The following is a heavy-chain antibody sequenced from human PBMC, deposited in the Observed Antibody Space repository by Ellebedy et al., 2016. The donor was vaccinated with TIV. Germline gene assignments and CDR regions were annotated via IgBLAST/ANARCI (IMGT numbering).Heavy chain of an antibody. CDR3: AKDPWGVGPAFDI. V-gene: IGHV3-23*01. CDR1: GFTFSSYA. CDR2: ISDSGGRT. D-gene: IGHD1-26*01. Sequence: GESLKISCAASGFTFSSYAMSWVRQAPGKGLEWVSAISDSGGRTYYVDSVKGRFTISRDNSKNTLYLQIDSLRAEDTAIYYCAKDPWGVGPAFDIWGQGTMVTVSS. J-gene: IGHJ3*02.